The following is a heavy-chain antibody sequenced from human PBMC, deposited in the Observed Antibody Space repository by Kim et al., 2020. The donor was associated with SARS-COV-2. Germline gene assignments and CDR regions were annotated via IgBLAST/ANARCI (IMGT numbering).Heavy chain of an antibody. CDR3: ACLPRTQDPQLREDY. V-gene: IGHV3-21*01. D-gene: IGHD1-26*01. J-gene: IGHJ4*02. CDR1: GFTFSSYS. Sequence: GGSLRLSCAASGFTFSSYSMNWVRQAPGKGLEWVSSISSSSSYIYYADSVKGRFTISRDNAKNSLYLQMNSLRAEDTAVYYCACLPRTQDPQLREDYWGQGTLVTVAS. CDR2: ISSSSSYI.